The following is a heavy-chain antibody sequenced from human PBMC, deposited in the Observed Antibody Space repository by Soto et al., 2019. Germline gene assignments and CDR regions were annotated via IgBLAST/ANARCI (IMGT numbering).Heavy chain of an antibody. Sequence: QVQLVQSGAEVKKPGSSVKVSCKASGGTFSSYAISWVRQAPGQGLEWMGGIIPIFGTANYAQKFQGRVTITADESTSTAYMELSSLRSEDTAVYYCARVLYCSGGSCQGYYFDYWGQGTLVTVSS. CDR2: IIPIFGTA. CDR1: GGTFSSYA. CDR3: ARVLYCSGGSCQGYYFDY. V-gene: IGHV1-69*01. D-gene: IGHD2-15*01. J-gene: IGHJ4*02.